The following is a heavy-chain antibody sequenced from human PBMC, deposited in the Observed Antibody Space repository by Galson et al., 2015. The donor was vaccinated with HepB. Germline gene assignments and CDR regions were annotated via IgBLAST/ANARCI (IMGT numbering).Heavy chain of an antibody. CDR1: GHTFTSYG. D-gene: IGHD3-9*01. Sequence: SVKVSCKASGHTFTSYGISWVRQAPGQGLEWMGWISAYNGNTNYAQKLQGRVTMTTDTSTSTAYMELRSLRSDDTAVYYCARAVPELRYFEKEWGQGTLVTVSS. J-gene: IGHJ4*02. CDR2: ISAYNGNT. CDR3: ARAVPELRYFEKE. V-gene: IGHV1-18*04.